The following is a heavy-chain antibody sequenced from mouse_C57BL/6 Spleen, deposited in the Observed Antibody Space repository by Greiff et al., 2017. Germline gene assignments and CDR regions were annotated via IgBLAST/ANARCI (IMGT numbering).Heavy chain of an antibody. D-gene: IGHD2-1*01. CDR1: GYTFTSYW. CDR3: ANYGNPIYYAMDY. Sequence: QVQLQQPGAELVKPGASVQMSCKASGYTFTSYWITWVKQRPGQGLEWIGDIYPGSGSTNYNEKFKSKATLTVDTSSSTAYMQLSSLTSEDSAVYYCANYGNPIYYAMDYWGQGTSVTVSS. CDR2: IYPGSGST. V-gene: IGHV1-55*01. J-gene: IGHJ4*01.